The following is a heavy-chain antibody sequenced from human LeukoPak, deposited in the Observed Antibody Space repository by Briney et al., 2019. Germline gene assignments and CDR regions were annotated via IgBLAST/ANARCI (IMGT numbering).Heavy chain of an antibody. CDR2: INSDGRTT. Sequence: GGSLRLSCAASGFTFSNNWMHWVRQAPAKGLVWVSRINSDGRTTTYADSVKGRFTISRDNAKNTLYLQMNSLRAGDTAVYYCAMIKEGWGQGTLVTVSS. J-gene: IGHJ4*02. CDR1: GFTFSNNW. CDR3: AMIKEG. D-gene: IGHD3-22*01. V-gene: IGHV3-74*01.